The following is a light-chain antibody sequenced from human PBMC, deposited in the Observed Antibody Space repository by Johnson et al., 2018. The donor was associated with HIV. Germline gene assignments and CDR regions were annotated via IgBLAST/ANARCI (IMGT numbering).Light chain of an antibody. CDR1: SSNIDNDY. CDR3: GSWDASLSASL. Sequence: QSVLTQPPSVSAAPGQKVTISCSGASSNIDNDYVSWYQQIPGTAPKLLIYDNNKRPSGIPDRFSGSKSGSSATLAITGLQTGDEGDYYCGSWDASLSASLVGTGTKFSVL. CDR2: DNN. J-gene: IGLJ1*01. V-gene: IGLV1-51*01.